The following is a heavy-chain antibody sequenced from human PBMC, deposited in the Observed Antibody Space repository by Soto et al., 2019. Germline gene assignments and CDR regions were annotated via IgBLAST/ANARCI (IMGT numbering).Heavy chain of an antibody. V-gene: IGHV6-1*01. Sequence: KQSQTLSLTCAISGDSVSSNSAAWNWIRQSPSRGLEWLGRTYYRSKWYNDYAVSVKSRITINPDTSKNQFSLQLNSVTPEDTAVYYCARDPLYSSGWYTSHYFDYWGQGTLVTVSS. CDR1: GDSVSSNSAA. CDR3: ARDPLYSSGWYTSHYFDY. J-gene: IGHJ4*02. CDR2: TYYRSKWYN. D-gene: IGHD6-19*01.